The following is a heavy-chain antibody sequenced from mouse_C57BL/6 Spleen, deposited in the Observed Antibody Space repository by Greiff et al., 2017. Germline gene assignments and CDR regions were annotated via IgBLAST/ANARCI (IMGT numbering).Heavy chain of an antibody. V-gene: IGHV1-81*01. J-gene: IGHJ4*01. D-gene: IGHD2-3*01. CDR1: GYTFTSYG. CDR3: ARIYDGYYDAMDY. Sequence: QVTLQRSGAELARPGASVKLSCTASGYTFTSYGISWVQQRTGQGLEWIGEIYPRSGNTSYYEKFKGKATLTADKASSTAYMELRSLTSEDAAVYFCARIYDGYYDAMDYWGQGTSVTVSS. CDR2: IYPRSGNT.